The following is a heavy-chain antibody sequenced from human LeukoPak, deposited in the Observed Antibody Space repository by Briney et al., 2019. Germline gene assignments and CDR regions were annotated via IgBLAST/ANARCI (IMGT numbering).Heavy chain of an antibody. CDR2: INPNSGGT. J-gene: IGHJ5*02. CDR3: ARSWVYPNWFDP. CDR1: GYTFTGYY. V-gene: IGHV1-2*02. Sequence: ASVKVSCKASGYTFTGYYMHWVRQAPGQGLEWMGWINPNSGGTNYAQKFQGGVTMTRDTSISTAYMELSRLRSDDTAVYYCARSWVYPNWFDPWGQGTLVTVSS. D-gene: IGHD5/OR15-5a*01.